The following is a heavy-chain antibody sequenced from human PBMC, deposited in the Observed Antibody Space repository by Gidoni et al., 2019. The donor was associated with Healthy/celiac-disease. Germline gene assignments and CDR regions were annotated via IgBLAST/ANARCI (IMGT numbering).Heavy chain of an antibody. Sequence: QVQLQESGPGLVKPSATLSLTCTVSGGSISSYYWSWIRQPPGKGLEWIGYIYYSGSTNYNPSLKSRVTISVDTSKNQFSLKLSSVTAADTAVYYCARDPEGALDYWGQGTLVTVSS. CDR3: ARDPEGALDY. CDR2: IYYSGST. J-gene: IGHJ4*02. D-gene: IGHD1-26*01. CDR1: GGSISSYY. V-gene: IGHV4-59*01.